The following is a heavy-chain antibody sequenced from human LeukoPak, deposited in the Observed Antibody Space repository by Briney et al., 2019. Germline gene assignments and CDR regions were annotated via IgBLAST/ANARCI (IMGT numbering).Heavy chain of an antibody. Sequence: GGSLRLSCAASGFTVSSNYMSWVRQAPGKGLEWVSFIYSGGSTYYADSVKGRLTISRDNSRNTLYLQMNSLRAEDTAVYYCASAYCGGDCAFDHWGQGTLVTVSS. CDR2: IYSGGST. CDR3: ASAYCGGDCAFDH. CDR1: GFTVSSNY. J-gene: IGHJ4*02. V-gene: IGHV3-53*01. D-gene: IGHD2-21*02.